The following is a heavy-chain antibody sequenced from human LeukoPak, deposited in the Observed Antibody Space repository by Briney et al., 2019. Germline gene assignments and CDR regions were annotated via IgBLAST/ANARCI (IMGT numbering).Heavy chain of an antibody. V-gene: IGHV3-11*04. CDR2: ISSSGSTI. J-gene: IGHJ4*02. Sequence: PGGSLRLSCAASGFTFSDYYMSWIRQAPGKGLEWVSYISSSGSTIYYADSVKGRFTISRDNAKNSLYLQMNSLRAEDTAVYYCARDGLEGLQSVYFDYWGQGTLVTVSS. D-gene: IGHD4-11*01. CDR3: ARDGLEGLQSVYFDY. CDR1: GFTFSDYY.